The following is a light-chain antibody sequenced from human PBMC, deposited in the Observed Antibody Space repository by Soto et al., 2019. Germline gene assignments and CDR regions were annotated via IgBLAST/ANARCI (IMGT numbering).Light chain of an antibody. V-gene: IGKV3-15*01. CDR2: GAS. CDR1: QSIGSV. Sequence: EIVMTQSPATLSVSPGERATLSCRASQSIGSVLAWYQQKPGQAPRLLIYGASARVTGIPARFSGSGYGTEFTLTISSLQSEDFAVYYCQQCNNWPYTFGQGTKLEIK. J-gene: IGKJ2*01. CDR3: QQCNNWPYT.